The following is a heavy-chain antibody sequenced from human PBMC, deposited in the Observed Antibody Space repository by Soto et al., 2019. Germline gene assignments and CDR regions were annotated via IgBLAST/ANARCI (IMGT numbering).Heavy chain of an antibody. D-gene: IGHD3-16*02. Sequence: EVQLVESGGGLVQPGGSLRLSCAASGFTFSSYSMNWVRQAPGKGLEWVSYISSSSSTIYYADSVKGRFTISRDNAKNSLYLQMNSHRAEDTAVYYCARVKGGVIVDDACDIGGQGTMVTVSS. V-gene: IGHV3-48*01. CDR3: ARVKGGVIVDDACDI. CDR2: ISSSSSTI. J-gene: IGHJ3*02. CDR1: GFTFSSYS.